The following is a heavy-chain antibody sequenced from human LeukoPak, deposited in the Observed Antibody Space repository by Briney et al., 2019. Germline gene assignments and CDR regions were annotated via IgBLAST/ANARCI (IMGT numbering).Heavy chain of an antibody. D-gene: IGHD2-2*01. CDR3: ARHGPDCSSTSCSGNWFDP. J-gene: IGHJ5*02. V-gene: IGHV4-39*01. CDR2: IYYSGST. CDR1: GGSISSSGYY. Sequence: SETLSLTCTVSGGSISSSGYYWGWIRQPPGKGLEWIGSIYYSGSTYYNPSLKSRVTISVDTSKNQFSLKLSSVTAADTAVYYCARHGPDCSSTSCSGNWFDPWGQGTLVTVSS.